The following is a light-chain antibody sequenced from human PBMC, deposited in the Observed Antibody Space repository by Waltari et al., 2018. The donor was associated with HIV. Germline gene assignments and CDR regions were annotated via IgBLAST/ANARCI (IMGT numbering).Light chain of an antibody. CDR3: AAWDDSLNAHVL. J-gene: IGLJ2*01. Sequence: SVLPQPPSASGTPGQRVTTASSGRTPNIGKNTSNWYKQLPGTDPKLLIYNNKQRPSGVSDRFSGSKSGTSASLAISGLQSEDEADYYCAAWDDSLNAHVLFGGGTKLTVL. CDR2: NNK. CDR1: TPNIGKNT. V-gene: IGLV1-44*01.